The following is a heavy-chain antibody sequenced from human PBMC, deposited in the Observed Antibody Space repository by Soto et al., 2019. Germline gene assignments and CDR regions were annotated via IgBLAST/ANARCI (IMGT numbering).Heavy chain of an antibody. J-gene: IGHJ6*02. Sequence: QVQLVQSGAEVRKPGASVKVSCKASGYTFTTYDINWVRQATGQGLEWMGWMNPNSGNTVYAQKFQGRVTMTRNTSINTAYMELTSLTSDESAVYYCARYHYYYCMDVWGQGTTVTVSS. CDR3: ARYHYYYCMDV. V-gene: IGHV1-8*01. D-gene: IGHD3-22*01. CDR2: MNPNSGNT. CDR1: GYTFTTYD.